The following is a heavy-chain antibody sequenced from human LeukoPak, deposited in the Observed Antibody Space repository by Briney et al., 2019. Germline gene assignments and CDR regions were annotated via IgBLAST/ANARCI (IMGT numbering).Heavy chain of an antibody. CDR3: VRDRGLGRGFDP. D-gene: IGHD3-16*01. V-gene: IGHV4-34*01. Sequence: SETLSLTCAVSGGSFSDYYWSWIRQPLGKGLEWIGEINQSGSTNYNPSLKSRVTISVDTPKNEFSLKLKSVTGADTAFYYCVRDRGLGRGFDPWGQGTMVTVSS. CDR1: GGSFSDYY. CDR2: INQSGST. J-gene: IGHJ5*02.